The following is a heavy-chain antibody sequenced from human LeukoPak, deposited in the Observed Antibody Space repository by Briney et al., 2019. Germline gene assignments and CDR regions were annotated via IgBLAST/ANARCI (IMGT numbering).Heavy chain of an antibody. CDR3: ARPSTAMVIDY. CDR2: IYYSGST. D-gene: IGHD5-18*01. CDR1: GGSISSSSYY. J-gene: IGHJ4*02. Sequence: SETLSLTCTVSGGSISSSSYYWGWIRQPPGKGLEWTGSIYYSGSTYYNPSLKSRVTISVDTSKNQFSLKLSSVTAADTAVYYCARPSTAMVIDYWGQGTLVTVSS. V-gene: IGHV4-39*01.